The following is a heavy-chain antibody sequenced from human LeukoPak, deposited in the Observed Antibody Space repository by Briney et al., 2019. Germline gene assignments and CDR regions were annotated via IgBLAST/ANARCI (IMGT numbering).Heavy chain of an antibody. Sequence: GGSLRLSCTASGFTFGDYAMTWVRQAPGKGLEWVGFIRSKIYGGTPEYAASVKGRFTISRDDSKGVAYLQMNSLKTEDAALYYCTRDQTPYYWGQGTLVTVSS. V-gene: IGHV3-49*04. CDR1: GFTFGDYA. J-gene: IGHJ4*02. CDR3: TRDQTPYY. CDR2: IRSKIYGGTP.